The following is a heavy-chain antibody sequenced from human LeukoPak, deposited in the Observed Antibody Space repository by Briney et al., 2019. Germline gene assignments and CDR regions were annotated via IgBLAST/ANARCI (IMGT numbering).Heavy chain of an antibody. Sequence: QPGGSLRLSCAASGFTFRNFWLHWVRQAPGQGLVWVSRIDNDGSNTIYADSVKGRFTISRDNAKNMLYLQMNSLRVEDTAVYYCARGGYNHGFDIWGQGTMVTVSP. V-gene: IGHV3-74*01. CDR3: ARGGYNHGFDI. CDR2: IDNDGSNT. J-gene: IGHJ3*02. CDR1: GFTFRNFW. D-gene: IGHD3-10*01.